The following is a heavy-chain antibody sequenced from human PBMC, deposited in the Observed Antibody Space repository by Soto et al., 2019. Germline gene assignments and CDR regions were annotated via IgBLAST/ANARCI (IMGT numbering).Heavy chain of an antibody. CDR3: AKAYGYSYGYVDRAFDI. V-gene: IGHV3-23*01. CDR1: GFTFSSYA. D-gene: IGHD5-18*01. CDR2: ISGSGGST. Sequence: GGSLRLSCAASGFTFSSYAMSWVRQAPGKGLEWVSAISGSGGSTYYADSVKGRFTISRDNSKNTLYLQMNSLRAEDTAVYYCAKAYGYSYGYVDRAFDIWGQGTMVTVSS. J-gene: IGHJ3*02.